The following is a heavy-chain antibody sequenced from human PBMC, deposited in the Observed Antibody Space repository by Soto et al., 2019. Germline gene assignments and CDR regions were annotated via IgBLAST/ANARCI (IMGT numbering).Heavy chain of an antibody. V-gene: IGHV3-33*01. CDR1: GFTFSSYG. CDR2: IWFGGSNK. Sequence: QVQQVESGGGVVQPGRSLRLSCAASGFTFSSYGMHWVRQAPGKGQEWVAVIWFGGSNKFYADSVKGRFTISRDNSKNTVSLQMNSLRDEDSAAYYCATTGPYWGQGTLVTVSS. J-gene: IGHJ4*02. CDR3: ATTGPY.